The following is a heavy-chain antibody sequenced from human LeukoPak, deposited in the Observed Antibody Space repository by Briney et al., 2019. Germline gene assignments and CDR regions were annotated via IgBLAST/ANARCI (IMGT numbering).Heavy chain of an antibody. CDR1: GYSVRSGYY. CDR3: ARVGHPADRYYNYMDV. D-gene: IGHD2-2*01. CDR2: MHHSGST. J-gene: IGHJ6*03. Sequence: SETLSLXCTVSGYSVRSGYYWGWIRQTPGKGLEWIGSMHHSGSTYYNSSLKSRVTMPVDTSKNQFALKLSSVTAADTAVYYCARVGHPADRYYNYMDVWGKGTTVTVSS. V-gene: IGHV4-38-2*02.